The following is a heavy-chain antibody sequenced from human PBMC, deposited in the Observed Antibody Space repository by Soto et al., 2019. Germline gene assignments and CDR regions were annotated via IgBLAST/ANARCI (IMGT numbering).Heavy chain of an antibody. CDR1: GYTFSNYG. Sequence: QVQLVQSGAEVKKPGASVTVSCKTSGYTFSNYGINWVRQAPGQGLEWMGWISGYNGNTNYAQTVQGRVTMTTDTATGTVYMELRSLKSDDASIYYCSRFIMVGGWFDPNYYPGMEVWGQGTKVTVSS. J-gene: IGHJ6*02. V-gene: IGHV1-18*01. D-gene: IGHD6-19*01. CDR2: ISGYNGNT. CDR3: SRFIMVGGWFDPNYYPGMEV.